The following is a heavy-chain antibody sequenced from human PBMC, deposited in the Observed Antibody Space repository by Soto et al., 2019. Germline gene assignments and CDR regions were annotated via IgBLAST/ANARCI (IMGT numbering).Heavy chain of an antibody. CDR2: IYPGDSDT. D-gene: IGHD4-17*01. V-gene: IGHV5-51*01. J-gene: IGHJ6*02. CDR1: GYKFSNYW. Sequence: GESLKISCKGSGYKFSNYWIGWVRQMPGKGLEWMGIIYPGDSDTRYSPSFQGQVTMSADKSISTAYLQWSSLKASDTAMYYCARTFFYGDYFHYVMYVCGRGTAVTVS. CDR3: ARTFFYGDYFHYVMYV.